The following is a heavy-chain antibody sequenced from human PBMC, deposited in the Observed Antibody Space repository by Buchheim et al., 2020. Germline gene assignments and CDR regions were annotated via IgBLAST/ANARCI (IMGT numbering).Heavy chain of an antibody. CDR1: GYMFTSYF. Sequence: QVHLVQSGAEVKKPGASVKVSCKASGYMFTSYFMHWVRQAPGQGLEWMGIINPSGGSTSYAQKFQGRVTMTRDMSTSTAYMELSSLRSEDTAVYYCARDPGTSTGVYYYSYMDVWGKGTT. J-gene: IGHJ6*03. D-gene: IGHD3-10*01. V-gene: IGHV1-46*01. CDR2: INPSGGST. CDR3: ARDPGTSTGVYYYSYMDV.